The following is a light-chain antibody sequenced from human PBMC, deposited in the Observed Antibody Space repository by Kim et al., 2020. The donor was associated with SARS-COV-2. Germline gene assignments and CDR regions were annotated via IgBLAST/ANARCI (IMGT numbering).Light chain of an antibody. J-gene: IGKJ5*01. Sequence: PGERVTLSCRASQSVSSYLSWCQQKPGQAPRLLIYGASTRATGIPARFSGSGSGTDFTLTISSLQPEDFAVYYRQQDYNLPKITSGKGTRLEIK. V-gene: IGKV3D-7*01. CDR1: QSVSSY. CDR3: QQDYNLPKIT. CDR2: GAS.